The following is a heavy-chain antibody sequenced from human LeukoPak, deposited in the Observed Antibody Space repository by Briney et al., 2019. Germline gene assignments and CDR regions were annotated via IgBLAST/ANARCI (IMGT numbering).Heavy chain of an antibody. CDR2: IYYSVST. CDR3: ARGFGDWGLSWFDP. V-gene: IGHV4-61*01. CDR1: GGSVSSGSYY. J-gene: IGHJ5*02. D-gene: IGHD3-10*01. Sequence: SETLSLTCTVPGGSVSSGSYYWSWIRQPPGKGLEWIGYIYYSVSTKYNPSLKTRVTIPVDTSKNQFSLKLTSVSAADTAVYYCARGFGDWGLSWFDPWGQGTLVTVSS.